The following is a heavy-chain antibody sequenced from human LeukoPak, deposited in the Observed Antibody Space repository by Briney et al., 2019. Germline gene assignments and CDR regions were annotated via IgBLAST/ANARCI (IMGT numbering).Heavy chain of an antibody. Sequence: GGSLRLSCVASGFTFSSYAMSWVRQAPGKGLEWVSGISGGGGSIHYADSVKGRFTISRDNSMNTLYLQMNSLRAEDTAVYYCARALGSGKFYYFDYWGQGTLVAVSS. CDR1: GFTFSSYA. CDR2: ISGGGGSI. J-gene: IGHJ4*02. CDR3: ARALGSGKFYYFDY. D-gene: IGHD3-10*01. V-gene: IGHV3-23*01.